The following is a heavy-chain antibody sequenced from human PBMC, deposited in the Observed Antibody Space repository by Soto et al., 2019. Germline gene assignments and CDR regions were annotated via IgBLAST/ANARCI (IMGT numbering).Heavy chain of an antibody. V-gene: IGHV4-34*01. CDR3: ARGLILWYGELSRRGDQYYYVDV. Sequence: QVQLQQWGAGLLKPSETLSLTCAVYGGSFSGYYWSWIRQPPGKGLEWIGEINESGSTKYNPSLKSRVTISVDTTKNQFSLKLSSVTAADKAVYYCARGLILWYGELSRRGDQYYYVDVWGKGTTVTVSS. J-gene: IGHJ6*03. CDR1: GGSFSGYY. D-gene: IGHD3-10*01. CDR2: INESGST.